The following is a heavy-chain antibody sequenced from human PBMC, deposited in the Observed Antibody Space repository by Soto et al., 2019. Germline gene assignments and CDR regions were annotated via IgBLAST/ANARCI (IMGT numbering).Heavy chain of an antibody. D-gene: IGHD7-27*01. CDR1: GYTFRSYG. Sequence: QLRLEQSVNEVRKPGASVTVSCKASGYTFRSYGVSWVRQAPGQGLEWLGWISADSGEATYAASLKDRLTLTADASATTAFMELKSLRADDTAVYYCSRAISSTWAKTGVDAWGQGTLVTVSS. J-gene: IGHJ5*02. CDR2: ISADSGEA. CDR3: SRAISSTWAKTGVDA. V-gene: IGHV1-18*01.